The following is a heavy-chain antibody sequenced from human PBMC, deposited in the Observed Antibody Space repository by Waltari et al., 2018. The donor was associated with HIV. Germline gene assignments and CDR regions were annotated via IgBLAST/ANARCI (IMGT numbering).Heavy chain of an antibody. CDR1: GFTFTNYW. CDR3: ARIGTFPHNYAIDF. D-gene: IGHD3-16*01. V-gene: IGHV3-7*01. J-gene: IGHJ6*02. CDR2: KKDDGSAK. Sequence: EVQLMESGGGLVQSGGSLRLSCAASGFTFTNYWMSWVRQTPGKGLEWVAYKKDDGSAKYYMGSVKGRFTISRDNAKNSMFLQMNSLRAEDTAVYYCARIGTFPHNYAIDFWGQGTTVTVSS.